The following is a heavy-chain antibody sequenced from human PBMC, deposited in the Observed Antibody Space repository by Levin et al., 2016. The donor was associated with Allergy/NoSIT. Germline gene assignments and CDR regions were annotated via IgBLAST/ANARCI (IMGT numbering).Heavy chain of an antibody. CDR2: IYYSGST. V-gene: IGHV4-59*01. Sequence: SETLSLTCTVSGGSISSYYWSWIRQPPGKGLEWIGYIYYSGSTNYNPSLKSRVTISVDTSKNQFSLKLSSVTAADTAVYYCARDRRRYGMDVWGQGTTVTVSS. CDR3: ARDRRRYGMDV. J-gene: IGHJ6*02. CDR1: GGSISSYY.